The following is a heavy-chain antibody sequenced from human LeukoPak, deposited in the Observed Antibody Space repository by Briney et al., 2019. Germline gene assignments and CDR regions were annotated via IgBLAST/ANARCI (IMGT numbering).Heavy chain of an antibody. V-gene: IGHV3-7*01. D-gene: IGHD2-2*01. J-gene: IGHJ4*02. CDR2: MNEYGTEK. Sequence: PGGSLRLSCAASGFTFSKYWMNWVRQAPEKGLEWVSNMNEYGTEKYYVDSVRGRFTISRDNAENSLFLHMNSLRVEDTAVYRCARVLYGSRVNVIDSWGPGILVTVSS. CDR3: ARVLYGSRVNVIDS. CDR1: GFTFSKYW.